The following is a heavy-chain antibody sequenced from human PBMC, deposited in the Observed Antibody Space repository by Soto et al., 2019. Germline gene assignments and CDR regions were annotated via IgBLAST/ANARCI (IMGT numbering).Heavy chain of an antibody. CDR2: IYYSGST. CDR3: ASGMDTAMAGFDY. Sequence: TSETLSLTCTVSGGSVSSGSYYWSWIRQPPGKGLEWIGYIYYSGSTNYNPSLKSRVTISVDTSKNQFSLKLSSVTAADTAVYYCASGMDTAMAGFDYWGQGTLVTVS. D-gene: IGHD5-18*01. V-gene: IGHV4-61*01. CDR1: GGSVSSGSYY. J-gene: IGHJ4*02.